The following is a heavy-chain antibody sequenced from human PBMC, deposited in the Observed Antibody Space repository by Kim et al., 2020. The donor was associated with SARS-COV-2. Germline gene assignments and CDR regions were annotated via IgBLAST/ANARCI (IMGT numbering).Heavy chain of an antibody. CDR1: GFTFSSYG. V-gene: IGHV3-30*18. CDR2: ISYDGSNK. Sequence: GGSLRLSCAASGFTFSSYGMHWVRQAPGKGLEWVAVISYDGSNKYYADSVKGRFTISRDNSKNTLYLQMNSLRAEDTAVYYCAKAHNFYYDILTGCFDY. CDR3: AKAHNFYYDILTGCFDY. J-gene: IGHJ4*01. D-gene: IGHD3-9*01.